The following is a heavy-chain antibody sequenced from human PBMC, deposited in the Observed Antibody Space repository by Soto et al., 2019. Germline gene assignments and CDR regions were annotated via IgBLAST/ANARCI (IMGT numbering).Heavy chain of an antibody. D-gene: IGHD3-10*01. CDR3: ARVPPFNYGSGSITIYSYSGMTS. J-gene: IGHJ6*02. CDR1: GGTFSSYA. V-gene: IGHV1-69*01. CDR2: IIPIFGTA. Sequence: QVQLVQSGAEVKKPGSSVKVSCKASGGTFSSYAISWVRQAPGQGLEWMGGIIPIFGTANYAQKFQGRVTITATESRAKAYRKLTTWRPEETAVNSCARVPPFNYGSGSITIYSYSGMTSGAKGPRSPSP.